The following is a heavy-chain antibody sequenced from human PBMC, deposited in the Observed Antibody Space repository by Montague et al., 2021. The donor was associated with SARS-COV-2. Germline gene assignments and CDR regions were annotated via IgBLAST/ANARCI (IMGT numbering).Heavy chain of an antibody. CDR1: GGSINSYF. J-gene: IGHJ4*02. Sequence: SETLSLTCSVSGGSINSYFWSWIRQPPGKGLEWVGYMHSTGSTTYNPSLKSRVIISVDTSKNQISLKLSSVTAADTAVYYCARAVGGGKTAAIESWGQGTMVTVSS. CDR2: MHSTGST. CDR3: ARAVGGGKTAAIES. V-gene: IGHV4-59*01. D-gene: IGHD3-16*01.